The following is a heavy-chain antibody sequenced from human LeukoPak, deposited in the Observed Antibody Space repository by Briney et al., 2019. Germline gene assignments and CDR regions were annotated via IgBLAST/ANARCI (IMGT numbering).Heavy chain of an antibody. CDR3: ARAPLVLQYRWWFDP. Sequence: PGGSLRLSCVASGFTFSRYEMNWVRQAPGKGLEWISYISGSGDTIYYADSVKGRYTISRDNAKNSLYLQMNSLRPEDTAVYHCARAPLVLQYRWWFDPWGQGTLVIVSS. J-gene: IGHJ5*02. V-gene: IGHV3-48*03. CDR1: GFTFSRYE. CDR2: ISGSGDTI. D-gene: IGHD5-24*01.